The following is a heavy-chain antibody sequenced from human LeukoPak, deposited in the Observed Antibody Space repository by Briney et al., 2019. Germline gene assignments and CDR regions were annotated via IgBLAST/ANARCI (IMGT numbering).Heavy chain of an antibody. CDR2: IYYSGST. J-gene: IGHJ6*03. D-gene: IGHD2-15*01. Sequence: PSETLSLTCTVSGGSISSYYWNWIRQPPGKGLEWIGYIYYSGSTNYNPSLKSRVTISVDTSKNQFSLNLTSVTAADTAVYYCARTRLDIVVAVAAHKYYYYYYMDVWGKGTTVTISS. CDR3: ARTRLDIVVAVAAHKYYYYYYMDV. CDR1: GGSISSYY. V-gene: IGHV4-59*01.